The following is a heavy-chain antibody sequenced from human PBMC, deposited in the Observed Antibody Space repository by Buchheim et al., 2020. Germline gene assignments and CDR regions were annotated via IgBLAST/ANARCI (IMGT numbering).Heavy chain of an antibody. Sequence: QVQLQESGPGLVKPSETLSLTCTVSGGSISSYYWSWVRQPPGKGLEWIGYIYYSGSTNYNPSLKSRVTISVDPSTNQFSLKLSSVTAADTAVYYCARDYDILTGYFVRNGMDVWGQGTT. J-gene: IGHJ6*02. CDR3: ARDYDILTGYFVRNGMDV. CDR1: GGSISSYY. D-gene: IGHD3-9*01. V-gene: IGHV4-59*01. CDR2: IYYSGST.